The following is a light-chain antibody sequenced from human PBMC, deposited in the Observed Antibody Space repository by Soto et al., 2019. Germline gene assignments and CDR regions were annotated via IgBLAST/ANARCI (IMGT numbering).Light chain of an antibody. CDR2: GAF. CDR1: QSVRSSY. V-gene: IGKV3-20*01. J-gene: IGKJ2*01. CDR3: QQYGSSPPYT. Sequence: EIVLTQSPGTLSLSPGERATLSCRASQSVRSSYVAWYQQKPGQAPMLLIYGAFSSATGIPDRFNGSGSGTDFTLTISRLEPEDFAVYYCQQYGSSPPYTFGQGTKVEIK.